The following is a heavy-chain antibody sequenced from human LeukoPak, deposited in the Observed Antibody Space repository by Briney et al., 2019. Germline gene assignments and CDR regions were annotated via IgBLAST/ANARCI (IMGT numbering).Heavy chain of an antibody. CDR1: GGSISSGGYN. V-gene: IGHV4-31*03. D-gene: IGHD3-16*01. J-gene: IGHJ5*02. Sequence: PSQTLSLTCTVSGGSISSGGYNWSWIRQHPGKGLEWIGYIYYSGSTYYNPSLKSRVTISVDTSKNQFSLKLSSVTAADTAVYYCARGQGGWFDPWGQGTLVTVSS. CDR2: IYYSGST. CDR3: ARGQGGWFDP.